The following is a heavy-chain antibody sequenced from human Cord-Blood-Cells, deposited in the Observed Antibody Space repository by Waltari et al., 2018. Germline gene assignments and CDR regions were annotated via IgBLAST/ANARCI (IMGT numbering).Heavy chain of an antibody. CDR3: ARVITMVRGVIIDY. CDR2: IYYSGSA. CDR1: GGSISSSSYY. Sequence: QLQLQESGPGLVKPSETLSLTCTVSGGSISSSSYYWGWIRQPPGKGLEWIGSIYYSGSAYYNPSIKSRVTISVDTSKNQFSLKLSSVTAADTAVYYCARVITMVRGVIIDYWGQGTLVTVSS. D-gene: IGHD3-10*01. J-gene: IGHJ4*02. V-gene: IGHV4-39*07.